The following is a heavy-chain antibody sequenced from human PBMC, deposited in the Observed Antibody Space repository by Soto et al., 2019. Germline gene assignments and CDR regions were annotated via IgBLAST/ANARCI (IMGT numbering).Heavy chain of an antibody. Sequence: QVQLVQSGAEVKKPGASVKVSCKTSGYTFTTYGISWVRQAPGQGLEWMGWISPYNGKTKYAQKLQGRVTMTAETSPNTASTELRRLAYDDTAVYYCTRGGVGEFMYYFDYWGQGTLVTVSS. CDR2: ISPYNGKT. J-gene: IGHJ4*02. CDR3: TRGGVGEFMYYFDY. CDR1: GYTFTTYG. V-gene: IGHV1-18*01. D-gene: IGHD3-10*01.